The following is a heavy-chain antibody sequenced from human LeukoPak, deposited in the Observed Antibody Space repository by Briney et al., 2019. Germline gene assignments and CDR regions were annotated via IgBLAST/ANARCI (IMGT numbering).Heavy chain of an antibody. J-gene: IGHJ4*02. Sequence: SVKVSCKASGGTFSSYAISWVRQAPGQGLEWMGGIIPIFGTANYAQKFQGRVTITADESTSTAYMELSSLRSEDTAVYYCASIGKYYYDSSGLSSVWGQGTLVTVSS. V-gene: IGHV1-69*13. CDR1: GGTFSSYA. CDR2: IIPIFGTA. CDR3: ASIGKYYYDSSGLSSV. D-gene: IGHD3-22*01.